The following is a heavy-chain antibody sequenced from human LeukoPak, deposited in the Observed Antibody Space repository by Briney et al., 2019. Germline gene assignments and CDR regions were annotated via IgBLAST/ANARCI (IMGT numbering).Heavy chain of an antibody. V-gene: IGHV1-2*02. J-gene: IGHJ3*02. D-gene: IGHD1-26*01. CDR3: ARVVVGATSPDVAFDI. Sequence: ASVKVSCKAFGYTFTGYYMHWVRQAPGQGLEWMGWINPNSGGTNYAQKFQGRVTMTRDTSISTAYMGLSRLRSDDTAVYYCARVVVGATSPDVAFDIWGQGTMVTVSS. CDR1: GYTFTGYY. CDR2: INPNSGGT.